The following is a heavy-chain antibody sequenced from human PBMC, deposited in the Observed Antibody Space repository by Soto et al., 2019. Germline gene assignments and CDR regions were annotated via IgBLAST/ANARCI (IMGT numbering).Heavy chain of an antibody. CDR3: ASWTMFRGSFDY. J-gene: IGHJ4*02. CDR2: IYGSGST. CDR1: GGSVSASY. V-gene: IGHV4-4*07. D-gene: IGHD3-10*02. Sequence: SETLSLTCNVSGGSVSASYCSWLRQPPGKGLEWIGRIYGSGSTKYSPSLKSRVTMSVDTSKNQFSLKLSSVTAADTAVYYCASWTMFRGSFDYWGQGTLVTVSS.